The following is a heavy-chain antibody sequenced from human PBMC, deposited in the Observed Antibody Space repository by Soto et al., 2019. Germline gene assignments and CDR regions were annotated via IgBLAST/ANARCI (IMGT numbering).Heavy chain of an antibody. CDR2: INHSGST. Sequence: QVQLQQWGAGLLKPSETLSLTCAVYGGSFSGYYWSWIRQPPGKGLEWIGEINHSGSTNYNPSLKSRVTISVDTSKSQFSLKLSSVTAADTAVYYCARGHSGYDLPYLDYWGQGTLVTVSS. CDR1: GGSFSGYY. V-gene: IGHV4-34*01. CDR3: ARGHSGYDLPYLDY. J-gene: IGHJ4*02. D-gene: IGHD5-12*01.